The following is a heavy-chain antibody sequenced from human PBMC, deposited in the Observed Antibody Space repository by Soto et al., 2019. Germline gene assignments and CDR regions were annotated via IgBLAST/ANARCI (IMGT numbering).Heavy chain of an antibody. CDR3: TRANWYSEY. CDR1: GGSISNHY. D-gene: IGHD7-27*01. V-gene: IGHV4-59*11. Sequence: QVQLQESGPGLVKPSETLSLTCSVSGGSISNHYWSWIRQPPGKGLEWIGYIYYNGNTNYNPSLTSRVTMSVDTSSNQISLKLTTVTAADTAVYYCTRANWYSEYWGQGTLVTVSS. CDR2: IYYNGNT. J-gene: IGHJ4*02.